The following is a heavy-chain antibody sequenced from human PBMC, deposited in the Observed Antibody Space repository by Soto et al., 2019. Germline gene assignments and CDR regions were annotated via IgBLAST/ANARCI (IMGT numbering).Heavy chain of an antibody. Sequence: ASVKVSCKASGYTFTSYAMHWVRQAPGQRLEWMGWINAGNGNTKYSQKFQGRVTITRDTSASTAYMELSSLRSEDTAVYYCARESPADYDFWSGYSDWGQGTLVTVSS. CDR1: GYTFTSYA. CDR2: INAGNGNT. J-gene: IGHJ4*02. V-gene: IGHV1-3*01. D-gene: IGHD3-3*01. CDR3: ARESPADYDFWSGYSD.